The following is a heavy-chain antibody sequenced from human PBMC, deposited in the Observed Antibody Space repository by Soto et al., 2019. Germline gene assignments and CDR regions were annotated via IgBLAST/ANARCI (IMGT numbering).Heavy chain of an antibody. Sequence: ASVKVSCKASGYIFTSYYMHWVRQAPGQGLEWMGIINPSGGSTSYAQKFQGRVTMTRDTSTSTVYMELSSLRSEDTAVYYCASNGYSSTWHSWFDPWGQGTLVTVSS. J-gene: IGHJ5*02. CDR3: ASNGYSSTWHSWFDP. D-gene: IGHD6-13*01. CDR1: GYIFTSYY. CDR2: INPSGGST. V-gene: IGHV1-46*03.